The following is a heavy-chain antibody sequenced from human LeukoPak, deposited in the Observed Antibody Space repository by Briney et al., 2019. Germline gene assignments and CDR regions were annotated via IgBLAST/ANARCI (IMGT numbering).Heavy chain of an antibody. V-gene: IGHV4-61*01. CDR2: IYYSGST. D-gene: IGHD2-15*01. CDR3: ARAADNYYYYYGMDV. Sequence: PSETLSLTCTVSGGSVSSGSYYWSWIRQPPGKGLEWIGYIYYSGSTNYNPSLKSRVTISVDTSKNQFSLKLSSVTAADTAVYYCARAADNYYYYYGMDVWGKGTKVTVSS. CDR1: GGSVSSGSYY. J-gene: IGHJ6*04.